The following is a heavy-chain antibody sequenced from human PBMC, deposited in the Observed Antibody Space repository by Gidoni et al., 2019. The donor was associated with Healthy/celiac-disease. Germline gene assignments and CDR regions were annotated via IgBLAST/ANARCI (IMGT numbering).Heavy chain of an antibody. Sequence: EVHLLESGGGLVQPGGSLRLSCSASVFPFRSYAMSWVRQAPAKGLEWVAAISGSGGSTYYADSGKGRFTISRDNSKNTLYLQMNSLRAEDTAVYYCAKVLAFGVVRGWFDPWGQGTLVTVSS. J-gene: IGHJ5*02. CDR2: ISGSGGST. CDR1: VFPFRSYA. V-gene: IGHV3-23*01. CDR3: AKVLAFGVVRGWFDP. D-gene: IGHD3-3*01.